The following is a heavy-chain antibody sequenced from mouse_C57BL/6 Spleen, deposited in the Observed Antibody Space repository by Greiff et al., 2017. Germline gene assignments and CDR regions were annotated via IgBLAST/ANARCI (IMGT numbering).Heavy chain of an antibody. CDR2: IDPSDSYT. D-gene: IGHD1-1*01. V-gene: IGHV1-69*01. CDR1: GYTFTSYW. Sequence: VKLQQPGAELVMPGASVKLSCKASGYTFTSYWMHWVKQRPGQGLEWIGKIDPSDSYTNYNQKVKGKSTLTVDKSSSPAYMQLSSLTSDDSAVYYCARELYGSSRSFDVWGTGTTVTVSS. CDR3: ARELYGSSRSFDV. J-gene: IGHJ1*03.